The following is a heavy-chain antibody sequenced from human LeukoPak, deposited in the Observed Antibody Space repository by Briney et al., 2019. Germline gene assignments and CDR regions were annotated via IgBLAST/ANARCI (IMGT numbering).Heavy chain of an antibody. Sequence: TPSETLSLTCAVYGGSFSGYYWSWIRQPPGKGLEWIGEINHSGSTNYSPSLKSRVTISGDTSKNQFSLKLSSVTAADTAVYYCARGVVGATDLDYWGQGTLVTVSS. V-gene: IGHV4-34*01. CDR3: ARGVVGATDLDY. J-gene: IGHJ4*02. CDR2: INHSGST. CDR1: GGSFSGYY. D-gene: IGHD1-26*01.